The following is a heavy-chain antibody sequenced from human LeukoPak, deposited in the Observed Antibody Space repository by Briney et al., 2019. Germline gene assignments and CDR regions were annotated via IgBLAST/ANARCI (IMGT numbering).Heavy chain of an antibody. Sequence: SQTLSLTCTVSGGSISSGGYYWSWIRQHPWKGLEWIGYIYYSGSTYYNPSLKSRVTISVDTSKNQFSLKLSSVTAAGTAVYYCARDLTAMVFDYWGQGTLVTVSS. CDR1: GGSISSGGYY. J-gene: IGHJ4*02. V-gene: IGHV4-31*03. CDR2: IYYSGST. CDR3: ARDLTAMVFDY. D-gene: IGHD5-18*01.